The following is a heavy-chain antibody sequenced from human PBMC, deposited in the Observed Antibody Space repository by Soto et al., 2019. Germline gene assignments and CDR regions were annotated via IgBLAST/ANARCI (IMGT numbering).Heavy chain of an antibody. D-gene: IGHD6-19*01. Sequence: GASVKVSCKASGYMFTKSAMHWVRQAPGQRLEWMGWISGGSGNTKYSPKLQDRVTITRDTSASTAYMELSSLRSEDTALYYCARDGVAAGNINFDYWGQGTLVTVSS. V-gene: IGHV1-3*01. CDR2: ISGGSGNT. CDR1: GYMFTKSA. CDR3: ARDGVAAGNINFDY. J-gene: IGHJ4*01.